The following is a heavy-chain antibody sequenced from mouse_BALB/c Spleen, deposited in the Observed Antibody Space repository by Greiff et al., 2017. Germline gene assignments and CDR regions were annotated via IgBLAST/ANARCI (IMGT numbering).Heavy chain of an antibody. CDR3: ARKGERYDTYAMDY. J-gene: IGHJ4*01. V-gene: IGHV2-2*02. CDR2: IWSGGST. CDR1: GFSFTSYG. Sequence: VQLVESGPGLVQPSQSLSITCTVSGFSFTSYGVHWVRQSPGKGLEWLGVIWSGGSTDYNAAFISRLSISKDNSKSQVFFKMNSLQANDTAIYYCARKGERYDTYAMDYWGQGTSVTVSS. D-gene: IGHD2-14*01.